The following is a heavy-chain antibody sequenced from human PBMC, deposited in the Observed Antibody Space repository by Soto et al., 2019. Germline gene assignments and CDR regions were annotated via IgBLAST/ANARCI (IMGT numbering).Heavy chain of an antibody. V-gene: IGHV1-69*06. J-gene: IGHJ4*02. D-gene: IGHD6-13*01. CDR3: ARDRDRSCYYFDD. CDR2: IIPIFDTA. CDR1: GGTFSSYA. Sequence: YSVQVSCKASGGTFSSYAISWVRQAPGQGLEWMGGIIPIFDTANYAQKYQGRVTITADKSTSTAYMELSSLRSEDTAVYYCARDRDRSCYYFDDWGPGTLVTVSS.